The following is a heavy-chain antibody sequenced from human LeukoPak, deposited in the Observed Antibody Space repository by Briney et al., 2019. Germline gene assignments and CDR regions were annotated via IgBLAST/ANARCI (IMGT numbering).Heavy chain of an antibody. J-gene: IGHJ5*01. Sequence: GGSLRLSCAASGFRFNKYWMNWVRQAPGKGLEWLATISQDGSQKYLADFVKGRFTISRDNGRNSLYLQMSSLRGDDTAIYYCVRSKVVAEAGKSWFDPWGQGTRVTVTS. V-gene: IGHV3-7*01. CDR2: ISQDGSQK. CDR1: GFRFNKYW. CDR3: VRSKVVAEAGKSWFDP. D-gene: IGHD6-19*01.